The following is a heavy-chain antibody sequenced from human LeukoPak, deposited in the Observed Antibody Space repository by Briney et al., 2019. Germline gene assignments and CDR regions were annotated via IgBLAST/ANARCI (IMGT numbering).Heavy chain of an antibody. CDR1: GYTFTSYY. CDR3: AINHAVVVPAAIYYYGMDV. D-gene: IGHD2-2*01. CDR2: INPSGGST. V-gene: IGHV1-46*01. Sequence: GVSVKVSCKASGYTFTSYYMHWVRQAPGQGLEWMGIINPSGGSTSYAQKFQGRVTMTRDTSTSTVYMELSSLRSEDTAVYYCAINHAVVVPAAIYYYGMDVWGQGTTVTVSS. J-gene: IGHJ6*02.